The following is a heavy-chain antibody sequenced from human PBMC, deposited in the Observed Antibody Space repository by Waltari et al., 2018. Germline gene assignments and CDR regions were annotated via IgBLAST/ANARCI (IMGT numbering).Heavy chain of an antibody. J-gene: IGHJ4*02. D-gene: IGHD3-3*02. CDR2: IYWDDDK. CDR3: AHSGHFWSGFYVDYYFDY. Sequence: QITLKESGPPLVKPTQTLTLTCTFSGFSLRTSGVSVGWFRQPPGKALEWLALIYWDDDKRYRPSLRDRLTITKDTSKNQVVLTMTNMDPVDTAIYYCAHSGHFWSGFYVDYYFDYWGQGTLVTVSS. CDR1: GFSLRTSGVS. V-gene: IGHV2-5*02.